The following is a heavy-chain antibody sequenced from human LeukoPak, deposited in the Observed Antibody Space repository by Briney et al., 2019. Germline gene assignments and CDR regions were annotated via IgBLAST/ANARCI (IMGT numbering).Heavy chain of an antibody. CDR3: ARGKFDYGYYRFYYYYMDV. J-gene: IGHJ6*03. V-gene: IGHV4-34*01. Sequence: SETLSLTCAVYGRPFRGYYWTWIRQPPGKGLEWIGEINHSGITNYNPSLKSRVTMSVDTFNHHFSLKLNSVTAADPSVYYCARGKFDYGYYRFYYYYMDVWGKGTTVTVSS. CDR1: GRPFRGYY. CDR2: INHSGIT. D-gene: IGHD4-17*01.